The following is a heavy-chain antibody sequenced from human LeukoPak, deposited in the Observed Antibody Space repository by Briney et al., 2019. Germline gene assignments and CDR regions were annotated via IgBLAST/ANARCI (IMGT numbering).Heavy chain of an antibody. CDR1: GYTFTGYY. D-gene: IGHD2-2*01. Sequence: ASVKASCKASGYTFTGYYMHWVRQAPGQGLKWMGWITLNSGGTNYAQKFQGRVTMTRDTSISTAYMELSRLRSDDTAVYYCARASLYCSSASCYNWFDPWGQGTLVTVSS. V-gene: IGHV1-2*02. CDR3: ARASLYCSSASCYNWFDP. J-gene: IGHJ5*02. CDR2: ITLNSGGT.